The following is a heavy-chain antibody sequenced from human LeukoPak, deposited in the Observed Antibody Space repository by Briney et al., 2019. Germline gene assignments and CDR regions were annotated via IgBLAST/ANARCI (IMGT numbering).Heavy chain of an antibody. CDR2: IYTSEST. V-gene: IGHV4-4*07. CDR1: GGSISSYY. D-gene: IGHD2-15*01. Sequence: SETLSLTCTVSGGSISSYYWSWIRQPAGKGLEWIGRIYTSESTNYNPSLKSRVTISVDKSKNQFSLKLSSVTAADTAVYYCARGLRCSGGSCYSGYYYSYMDVWGKGTTVTVSS. CDR3: ARGLRCSGGSCYSGYYYSYMDV. J-gene: IGHJ6*03.